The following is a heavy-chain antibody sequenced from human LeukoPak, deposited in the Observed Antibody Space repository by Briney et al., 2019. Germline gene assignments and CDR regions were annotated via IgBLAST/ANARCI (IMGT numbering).Heavy chain of an antibody. CDR1: GFTFSSYA. Sequence: GSLRLSCAASGFTFSSYAMSWVRQAPGRGLEWVSVISGSGGSTYYVDSVKGRFTISRDNSKNTLYVQMNSLRAEDTAVYYCAKAHDESIVDGFDYWGQGTLVTVSS. J-gene: IGHJ4*02. CDR2: ISGSGGST. V-gene: IGHV3-23*01. D-gene: IGHD1-26*01. CDR3: AKAHDESIVDGFDY.